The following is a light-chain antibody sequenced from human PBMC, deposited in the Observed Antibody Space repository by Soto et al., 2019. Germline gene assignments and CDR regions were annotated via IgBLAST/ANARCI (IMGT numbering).Light chain of an antibody. CDR1: QSVSSN. J-gene: IGKJ5*01. V-gene: IGKV3-20*01. Sequence: EIVLTQSPATLSVSPGERATLSCRASQSVSSNLAWYQQKPGQAPRLLIYGVSSRATGIPDRFSGSGSGTDFTLAISRVEPEDFAVYFCQQYADSPITFGQGTRLEI. CDR2: GVS. CDR3: QQYADSPIT.